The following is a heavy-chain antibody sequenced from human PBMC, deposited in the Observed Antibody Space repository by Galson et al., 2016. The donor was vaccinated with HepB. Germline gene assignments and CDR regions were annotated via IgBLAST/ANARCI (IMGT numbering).Heavy chain of an antibody. J-gene: IGHJ6*02. V-gene: IGHV3-72*01. CDR2: TRNRANSYTT. D-gene: IGHD4-23*01. CDR3: ARLGTSGGPYYYYGLDV. Sequence: SLRLSCAASGFTFSDYYMDWVRQAPGKGLEWVGRTRNRANSYTTEYAASVRGRFTISRDDSRNSLYLQMNRLKTEDTAVYFCARLGTSGGPYYYYGLDVWGQGTTVTVS. CDR1: GFTFSDYY.